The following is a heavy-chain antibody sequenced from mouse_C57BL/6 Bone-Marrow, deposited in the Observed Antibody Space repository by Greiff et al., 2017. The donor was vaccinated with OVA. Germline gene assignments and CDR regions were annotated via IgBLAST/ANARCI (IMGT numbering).Heavy chain of an antibody. CDR2: IDPSDSYT. CDR1: GYTFTSYW. Sequence: VKLQQPGAELVRPGTSVKLSCKASGYTFTSYWMHWVKQRPGQGLEWIGVIDPSDSYTNYNQKFKGKATLTVDTSSSTAYMQLSSLTSEDSAVYYCARSAHYAMDYWGQGTSVTVSS. D-gene: IGHD6-1*01. V-gene: IGHV1-59*01. J-gene: IGHJ4*01. CDR3: ARSAHYAMDY.